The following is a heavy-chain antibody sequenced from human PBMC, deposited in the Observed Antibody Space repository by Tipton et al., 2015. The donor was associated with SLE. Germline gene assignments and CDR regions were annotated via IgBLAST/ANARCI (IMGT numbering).Heavy chain of an antibody. V-gene: IGHV4-39*01. CDR1: GGSLRGTSYY. CDR2: MYYGEET. Sequence: QLVQSGPEVKPSETLSLTCSLSGGSLRGTSYYWGWIRQPPGKGLEWIGSMYYGEETSYNPGLKSRATISVKLAKNEFSLRLTSVTAADTAMYFCARRSLLAREYFFDLWGQGSLVTVSS. D-gene: IGHD3-10*01. J-gene: IGHJ4*02. CDR3: ARRSLLAREYFFDL.